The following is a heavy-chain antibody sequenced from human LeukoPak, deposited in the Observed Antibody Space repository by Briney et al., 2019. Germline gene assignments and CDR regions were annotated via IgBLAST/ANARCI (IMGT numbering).Heavy chain of an antibody. J-gene: IGHJ6*03. CDR3: ARQGAAGKYYYYYMDV. CDR2: IHPGDSDT. Sequence: GESLKISCKVSGYIFTSDWIGWVRQVPGKGLEWMGIIHPGDSDTRYSPSFQGQVTFSADKSISTAYLQWSSLKASDTAIYYCARQGAAGKYYYYYMDVWGKGTTVTVSS. V-gene: IGHV5-51*01. D-gene: IGHD6-13*01. CDR1: GYIFTSDW.